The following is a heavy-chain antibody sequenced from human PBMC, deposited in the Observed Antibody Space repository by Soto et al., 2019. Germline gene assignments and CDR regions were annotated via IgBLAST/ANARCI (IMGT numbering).Heavy chain of an antibody. V-gene: IGHV1-3*05. CDR1: GYTFTSYA. D-gene: IGHD2-21*02. J-gene: IGHJ4*02. Sequence: QVQLVQSGAEEKNPGASVKVSCKASGYTFTSYAMHLVRQAPGQRLEWMGWINAGNGNTKYSQKFQGRVTITRDTSASTAYMELSSLRSEDTAVYYCARSIVVVTALDYWGQGTLVTVSS. CDR2: INAGNGNT. CDR3: ARSIVVVTALDY.